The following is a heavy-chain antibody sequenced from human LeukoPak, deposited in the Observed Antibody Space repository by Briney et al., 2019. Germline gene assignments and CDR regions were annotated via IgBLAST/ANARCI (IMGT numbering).Heavy chain of an antibody. Sequence: ASVKVSCKTSGYTFSSYDIYWVRQATGQGLEWMGWMNPNSGETGFAQNFQGRVTLTKNTSITTAYMELSSLRSEDTAVYYCARGDPWGFDPWGQGTLVTVSS. CDR2: MNPNSGET. D-gene: IGHD7-27*01. J-gene: IGHJ5*02. CDR1: GYTFSSYD. CDR3: ARGDPWGFDP. V-gene: IGHV1-8*01.